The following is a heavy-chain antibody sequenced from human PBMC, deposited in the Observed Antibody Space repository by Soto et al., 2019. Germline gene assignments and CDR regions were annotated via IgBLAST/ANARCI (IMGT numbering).Heavy chain of an antibody. V-gene: IGHV4-61*01. J-gene: IGHJ5*02. Sequence: SETLSLTCTVSGDSVTSATYYWSWIRQPPGRGPEWMGYIYYTGKTKFNPSLETRITMSVDTSKNQFFLKLTSVAAADTAVYFCATQRVAVAGLGLSWGQGTLVTVSS. D-gene: IGHD6-19*01. CDR3: ATQRVAVAGLGLS. CDR2: IYYTGKT. CDR1: GDSVTSATYY.